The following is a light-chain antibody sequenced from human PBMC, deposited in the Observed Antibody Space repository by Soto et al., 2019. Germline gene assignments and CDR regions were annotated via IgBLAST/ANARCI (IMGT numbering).Light chain of an antibody. CDR2: DTS. J-gene: IGKJ4*01. V-gene: IGKV3-11*01. Sequence: EIGLTQSPATLSLSPGDRATLSCRASQGVSRYLACYQQKPGQAPRLLIHDTSTRATGVPDTFSGSGSGTEFTLTISSLEPEDSAMYYCQQRFSWPPTFGGGTHVEIK. CDR1: QGVSRY. CDR3: QQRFSWPPT.